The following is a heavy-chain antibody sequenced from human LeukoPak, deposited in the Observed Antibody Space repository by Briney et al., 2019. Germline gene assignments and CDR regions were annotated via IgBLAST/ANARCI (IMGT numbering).Heavy chain of an antibody. V-gene: IGHV4-61*08. CDR2: IYYSGST. CDR3: ARSSFGAFDI. CDR1: GGSISSGGYY. D-gene: IGHD2-2*01. Sequence: SETLSLTCTVSGGSISSGGYYWSWIRQHPGKGLEWIGYIYYSGSTNYNPSLKSRDTISVDTSKNQFSLKLSSVTAADTAVYYCARSSFGAFDIWGQGTMVTVSS. J-gene: IGHJ3*02.